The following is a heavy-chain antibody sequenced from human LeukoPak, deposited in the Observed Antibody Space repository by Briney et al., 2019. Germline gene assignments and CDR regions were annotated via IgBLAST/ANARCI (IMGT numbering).Heavy chain of an antibody. Sequence: GASVKVSCKASGYTFTGYYMHWVRQAPGQGLEWMGWINPNSGGTNYAQKFQGRVTMTRDTSISTAYMELSRQRSDDTAVYYCARVAGNAGLGDFDIWGQGTMVTVSS. CDR1: GYTFTGYY. V-gene: IGHV1-2*02. CDR3: ARVAGNAGLGDFDI. J-gene: IGHJ3*02. D-gene: IGHD4-23*01. CDR2: INPNSGGT.